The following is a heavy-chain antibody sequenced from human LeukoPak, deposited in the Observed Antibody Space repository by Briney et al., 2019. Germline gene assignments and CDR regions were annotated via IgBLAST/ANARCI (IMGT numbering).Heavy chain of an antibody. V-gene: IGHV1-24*01. CDR2: FDPEDGET. CDR1: GYTFTGYY. Sequence: ASVKVSCKASGYTFTGYYMHWVRQAPGQGLEWMGGFDPEDGETIYAQKFQGRVTMTEDTSTDTAYMELSSLRSEDTAVYYCATDPAYCSSTSCGWGQGTLVTVSS. J-gene: IGHJ4*02. CDR3: ATDPAYCSSTSCG. D-gene: IGHD2-2*01.